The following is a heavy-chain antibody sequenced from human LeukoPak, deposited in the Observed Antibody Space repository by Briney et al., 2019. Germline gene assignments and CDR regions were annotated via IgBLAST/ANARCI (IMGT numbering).Heavy chain of an antibody. CDR2: IYSGGST. CDR3: GRDCFPPPYYSYGMDA. V-gene: IGHV3-66*01. J-gene: IGHJ6*02. D-gene: IGHD2-21*01. Sequence: GGSLRLSCAASGFTVSSNYMSWVRQAPGKGLEWVSVIYSGGSTYYADSVKGRFTISRDNSKNTLYLQMNSLRAEDTAVYYCGRDCFPPPYYSYGMDAWGQGTTVTVP. CDR1: GFTVSSNY.